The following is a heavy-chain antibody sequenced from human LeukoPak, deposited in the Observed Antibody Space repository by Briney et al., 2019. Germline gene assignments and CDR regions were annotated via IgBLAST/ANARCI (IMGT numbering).Heavy chain of an antibody. J-gene: IGHJ4*02. CDR3: ARDVDDYGDMYYFDY. CDR2: INPNSGGT. D-gene: IGHD4-17*01. CDR1: GYTFTGYY. Sequence: ASVKVPCKASGYTFTGYYMHWVRQAPGQGLEWMGRINPNSGGTNYAQKFQGRVTMTRDTSISTAYMELSRLRSDDTAVYYCARDVDDYGDMYYFDYWGQGTLVTVSS. V-gene: IGHV1-2*06.